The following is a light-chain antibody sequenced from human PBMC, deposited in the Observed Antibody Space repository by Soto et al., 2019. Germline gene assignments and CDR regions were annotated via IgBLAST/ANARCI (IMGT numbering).Light chain of an antibody. Sequence: DIQTTQSPSSLSASVGDRVTIPCRASQSIGSYLNWYQHKPGKAPKLLIYAASSLQGWDPSRFSGSGSGTDFTLTVSSLQPEDFATYYCQQSYNAPYTFGQGTKLEIK. CDR2: AAS. CDR3: QQSYNAPYT. V-gene: IGKV1-39*01. J-gene: IGKJ2*01. CDR1: QSIGSY.